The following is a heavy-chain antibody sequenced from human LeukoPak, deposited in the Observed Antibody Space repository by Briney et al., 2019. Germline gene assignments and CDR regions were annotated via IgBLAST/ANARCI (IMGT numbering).Heavy chain of an antibody. CDR1: GYTLTSYD. J-gene: IGHJ5*02. D-gene: IGHD3-10*01. Sequence: ASVKVSCKASGYTLTSYDINWVRQATGQGLEWMGWMNPNSGNTGYAQKFQGRVTMTRNISISTAYMELSSLRSEDTAVYYCARGGGRFLWFDPWGQGTLVTVSS. CDR2: MNPNSGNT. CDR3: ARGGGRFLWFDP. V-gene: IGHV1-8*01.